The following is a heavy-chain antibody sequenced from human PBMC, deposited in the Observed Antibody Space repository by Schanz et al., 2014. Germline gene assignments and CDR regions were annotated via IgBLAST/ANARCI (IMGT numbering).Heavy chain of an antibody. Sequence: EVQLVESGGGLVQPGGSLRLSCAASGFTFSDHYMDWVRQAPGKGLEWVGRVRNKNNRYTTEYAASVKGRFTISRDDSKNSLYLQMNSLKTEDTAMYNCARTASCSRIGHPFASWGQGALVSGSS. CDR1: GFTFSDHY. V-gene: IGHV3-72*01. CDR2: VRNKNNRYTT. D-gene: IGHD2-2*01. J-gene: IGHJ4*02. CDR3: ARTASCSRIGHPFAS.